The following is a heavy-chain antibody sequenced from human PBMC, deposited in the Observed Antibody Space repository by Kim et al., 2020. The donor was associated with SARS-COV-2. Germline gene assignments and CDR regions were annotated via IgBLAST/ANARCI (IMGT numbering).Heavy chain of an antibody. D-gene: IGHD6-13*01. CDR1: GYTFTGYY. Sequence: ASVKVSCKASGYTFTGYYMHWVRQAPGQGLEWMGRINPNSGGTNYAQKFQGRVTMTRDTSISTAYMELSRLRSDDTVVYYCAREPIIAAAGNYYYGMDVWGQGTTVTVSS. CDR2: INPNSGGT. CDR3: AREPIIAAAGNYYYGMDV. V-gene: IGHV1-2*05. J-gene: IGHJ6*02.